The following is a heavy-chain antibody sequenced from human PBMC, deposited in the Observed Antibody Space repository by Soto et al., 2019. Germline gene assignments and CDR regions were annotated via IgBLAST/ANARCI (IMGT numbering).Heavy chain of an antibody. CDR2: VNPSHGIT. D-gene: IGHD3-10*01. V-gene: IGHV1-46*04. Sequence: QVQLVQSGAEVKKPGASVKVSCKASGDTFTSYDIHWVRQAPGQGFEWMGIVNPSHGITSYAQKWRGRVTMARDTATSTVYMERSNLRSEDAAVYFCAGRMVRGIISRFEKWGQGTLVTVCS. CDR3: AGRMVRGIISRFEK. CDR1: GDTFTSYD. J-gene: IGHJ4*02.